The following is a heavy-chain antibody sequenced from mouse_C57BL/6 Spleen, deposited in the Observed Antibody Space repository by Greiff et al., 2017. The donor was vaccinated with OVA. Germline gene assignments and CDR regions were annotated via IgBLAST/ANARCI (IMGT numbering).Heavy chain of an antibody. V-gene: IGHV5-17*01. J-gene: IGHJ1*03. CDR1: GFTFSDYG. CDR3: ARGYYGSSYGGYFDV. Sequence: EVKLLESGGGLVKPGGSLKLSCAASGFTFSDYGMHWVRQAPETGLEWVAYISSGSSTIHYADTVKGRVTISRDNATNTLFLQMTSLRSEDTAMYYCARGYYGSSYGGYFDVWGTGTTVTVSS. D-gene: IGHD1-1*01. CDR2: ISSGSSTI.